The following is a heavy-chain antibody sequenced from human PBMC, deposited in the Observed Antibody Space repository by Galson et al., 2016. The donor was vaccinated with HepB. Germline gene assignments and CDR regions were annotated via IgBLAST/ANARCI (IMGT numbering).Heavy chain of an antibody. D-gene: IGHD6-6*01. CDR3: AKMTGSSYPWFDP. Sequence: SLRLSCAASGFTFSTYAIHWVRQAPGKGLEWVALISDGGGRRYFADSVKGRFTVSRDNSKNTVSLQMNSLRPEDTAVYYCAKMTGSSYPWFDPWGQGTLVTVSA. CDR1: GFTFSTYA. V-gene: IGHV3-30*18. CDR2: ISDGGGRR. J-gene: IGHJ5*02.